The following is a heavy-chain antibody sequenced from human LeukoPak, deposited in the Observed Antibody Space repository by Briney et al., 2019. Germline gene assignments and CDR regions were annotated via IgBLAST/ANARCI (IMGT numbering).Heavy chain of an antibody. J-gene: IGHJ6*04. Sequence: GGSLRLSCAASGFTFSDYYMSWIRQAPGKGLEWVSYISSSGSTIYYADSVKGRFTISRDNAKNSLYLQMNSLRAEDTAVYYCARALYYYDSSGYLILDVWGKGTTVTISS. CDR3: ARALYYYDSSGYLILDV. V-gene: IGHV3-11*01. D-gene: IGHD3-22*01. CDR1: GFTFSDYY. CDR2: ISSSGSTI.